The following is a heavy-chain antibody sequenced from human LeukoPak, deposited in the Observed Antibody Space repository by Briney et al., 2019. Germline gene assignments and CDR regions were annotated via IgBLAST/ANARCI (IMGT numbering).Heavy chain of an antibody. CDR1: GFTFSSYA. Sequence: GGSLRLSCAASGFTFSSYAMSWVRQAPGKGLEWVSAISGSGGSTYYADSVKGRFTISRDNSKNTLYLQMNSLRAEDTAVYYCARSDFWSGYPQDYWGQGTLVTVSS. CDR2: ISGSGGST. D-gene: IGHD3-3*01. V-gene: IGHV3-23*01. CDR3: ARSDFWSGYPQDY. J-gene: IGHJ4*02.